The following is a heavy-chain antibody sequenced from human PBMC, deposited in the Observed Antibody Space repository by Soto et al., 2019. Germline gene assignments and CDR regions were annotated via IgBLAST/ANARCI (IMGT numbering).Heavy chain of an antibody. Sequence: QVQLVQSGAEVKKPGASVKVSCKASGYTFTSYGISWVRQAPGQGLEWMGWISAYNGNTNYAQKLQGRVPMTTDTSTSTAYMELRSLRSDDTAVYYCARGVPSCGGDCYSILDFDYWGQGTLVTVSS. CDR1: GYTFTSYG. V-gene: IGHV1-18*01. D-gene: IGHD2-21*02. CDR2: ISAYNGNT. J-gene: IGHJ4*02. CDR3: ARGVPSCGGDCYSILDFDY.